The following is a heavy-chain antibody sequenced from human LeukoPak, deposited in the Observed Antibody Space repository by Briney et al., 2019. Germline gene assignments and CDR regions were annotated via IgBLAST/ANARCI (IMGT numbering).Heavy chain of an antibody. V-gene: IGHV3-23*01. D-gene: IGHD3-22*01. J-gene: IGHJ6*02. CDR1: GFTFSSYA. Sequence: GGSLRLSCAASGFTFSSYAMSWVRKAPGKGLEWVSAISGSGGSTYYADSVKGRFTISRDNSKNTLYLQMNSLRAEDTAVYYCAKDGDSTRLYYYDSSGYYYDPFYYYGMDVWGQGTTVTVSS. CDR3: AKDGDSTRLYYYDSSGYYYDPFYYYGMDV. CDR2: ISGSGGST.